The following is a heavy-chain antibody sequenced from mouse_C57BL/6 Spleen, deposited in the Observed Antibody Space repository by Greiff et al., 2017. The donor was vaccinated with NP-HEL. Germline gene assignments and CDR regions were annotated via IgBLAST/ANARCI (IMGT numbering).Heavy chain of an antibody. CDR1: GYTFTSYW. V-gene: IGHV1-53*01. D-gene: IGHD3-2*02. Sequence: QVQLQQPGTELVKPGASVKLSCKASGYTFTSYWMHWVKQRPGQGLEWIGNINPSNGGTNYNEKFKSKATLAVDKSSSTAYMQLSSLTSEDSAVYYCAREGDSSGYSYYYAMDYWGQGTSVTVSS. CDR2: INPSNGGT. CDR3: AREGDSSGYSYYYAMDY. J-gene: IGHJ4*01.